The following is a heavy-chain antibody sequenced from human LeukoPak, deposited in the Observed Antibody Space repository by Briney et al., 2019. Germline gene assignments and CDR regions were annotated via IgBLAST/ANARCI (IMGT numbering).Heavy chain of an antibody. D-gene: IGHD5-18*01. CDR3: ARGDVDTAMVNDYYFDY. CDR1: GGTFSSYA. CDR2: IIPIFGTA. Sequence: SMKVSCKASGGTFSSYAISWVRQAPGQGLEWMGGIIPIFGTANYAQKFQGRVTITADESTSTAYMELSSLRSEDTAVYYCARGDVDTAMVNDYYFDYWGQGTLVTVSS. J-gene: IGHJ4*02. V-gene: IGHV1-69*13.